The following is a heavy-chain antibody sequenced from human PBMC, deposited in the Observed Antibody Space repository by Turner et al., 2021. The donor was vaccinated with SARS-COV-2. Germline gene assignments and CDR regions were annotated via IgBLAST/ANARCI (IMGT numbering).Heavy chain of an antibody. D-gene: IGHD3-10*01. V-gene: IGHV3-7*01. CDR3: TRERRAAYGQIDN. CDR1: GFTLGDYW. Sequence: EVQLVESGGGVVQPGGSLRVSCAAPGFTLGDYWMTWVSQAPWMGREWVASISQEGSEKRYVDSVQGRFAISRDNAKNSVYLQMNSLRVDDTAAYYCTRERRAAYGQIDNWGQGVLVTVSS. CDR2: ISQEGSEK. J-gene: IGHJ4*02.